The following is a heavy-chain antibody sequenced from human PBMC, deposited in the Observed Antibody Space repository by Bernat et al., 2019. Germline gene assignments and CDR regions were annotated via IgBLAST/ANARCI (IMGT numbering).Heavy chain of an antibody. Sequence: EVQLLESGGGLVQPGGSLRLSCAASGFTFSSYAMSWVRQAPGMGLEWVSAISGSGGSTYSADSVKGRFTISRDNSKNTLYLQMNSLRAENTAVYYCAKDRLGYCSSTSCYLDAFDIRGQGTMVTVSS. CDR3: AKDRLGYCSSTSCYLDAFDI. J-gene: IGHJ3*02. CDR2: ISGSGGST. D-gene: IGHD2-2*01. V-gene: IGHV3-23*01. CDR1: GFTFSSYA.